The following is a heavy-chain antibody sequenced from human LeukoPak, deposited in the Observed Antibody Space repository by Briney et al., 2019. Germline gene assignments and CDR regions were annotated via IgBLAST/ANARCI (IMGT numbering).Heavy chain of an antibody. Sequence: PSETLSLTCTVSGGSISSSSYYWGWIRQPPGKGLEWTGSIYYSGSTYYNPSLKSRVTISVDTSKNQFSLKLSSVTAADTAVYYCARLSDFWSGYSPAGYYYGMDVWGQGTTVTVSS. CDR2: IYYSGST. D-gene: IGHD3-3*01. CDR3: ARLSDFWSGYSPAGYYYGMDV. J-gene: IGHJ6*02. V-gene: IGHV4-39*01. CDR1: GGSISSSSYY.